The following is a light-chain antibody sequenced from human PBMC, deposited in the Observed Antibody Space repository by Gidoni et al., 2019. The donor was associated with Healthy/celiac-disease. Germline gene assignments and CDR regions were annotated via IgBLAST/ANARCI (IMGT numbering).Light chain of an antibody. CDR2: DAS. Sequence: EIVLTQSPATLSLSPGERATLSCRASQSVSSYLAWYQQKPGQAPRLLIYDASSGSGTDFTLTISSLEPEDFAVYYCQQRSNWPLTFGHGTKVDIK. CDR3: QQRSNWPLT. J-gene: IGKJ3*01. V-gene: IGKV3-11*01. CDR1: QSVSSY.